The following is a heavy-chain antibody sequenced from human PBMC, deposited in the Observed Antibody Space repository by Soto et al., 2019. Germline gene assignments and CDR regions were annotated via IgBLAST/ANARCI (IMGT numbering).Heavy chain of an antibody. Sequence: GGSLRLSCAASGFTFSSYGMHWVRQAPGKGLEWVAVISYDGSNKYYADSVKGRFTISRDNSKNTLYLQMNSLRAEDTAVYYCAKDLHCSSTSCYPNYYYYGMDVWGQGTTVTVSS. J-gene: IGHJ6*02. CDR3: AKDLHCSSTSCYPNYYYYGMDV. CDR1: GFTFSSYG. V-gene: IGHV3-30*18. CDR2: ISYDGSNK. D-gene: IGHD2-2*01.